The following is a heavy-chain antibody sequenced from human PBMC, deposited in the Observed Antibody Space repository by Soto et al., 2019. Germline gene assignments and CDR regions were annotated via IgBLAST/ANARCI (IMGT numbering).Heavy chain of an antibody. D-gene: IGHD6-13*01. CDR2: ISGSGGST. V-gene: IGHV3-23*01. Sequence: PEGSLRLSCAASGFTFSSYAMSWVRQAPGKGLEWVSAISGSGGSTYYADSVKGWFTISRDNSKNTLYLQMNSLRAEDTAVYYCAKSERKERPKIAVAQTDYWARGTLVTVPS. J-gene: IGHJ4*02. CDR3: AKSERKERPKIAVAQTDY. CDR1: GFTFSSYA.